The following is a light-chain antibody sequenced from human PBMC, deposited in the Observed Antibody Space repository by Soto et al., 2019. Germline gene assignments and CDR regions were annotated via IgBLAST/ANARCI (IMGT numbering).Light chain of an antibody. CDR3: QRYGGSPLFT. J-gene: IGKJ3*01. V-gene: IGKV3-20*01. Sequence: IVLKQSPGTLSLSPGERATLSCRASQNVISDYLAWYQQKPGQAPRLLIYSASNRATGIPDRFSGSGSGTDFPLTISRLELEVFAVYYGQRYGGSPLFTFGPGT. CDR2: SAS. CDR1: QNVISDY.